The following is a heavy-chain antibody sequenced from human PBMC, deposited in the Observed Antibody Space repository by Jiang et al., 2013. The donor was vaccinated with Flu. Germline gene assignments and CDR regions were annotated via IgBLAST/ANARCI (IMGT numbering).Heavy chain of an antibody. CDR3: ARHGYSYGSWFDP. Sequence: IYYSGGTYYNPYPPRVESPLSVDTSENQFSLKLSSVTAADTAVYYCARHGYSYGSWFDPWGQGTLVTVSS. D-gene: IGHD5-18*01. J-gene: IGHJ5*02. CDR2: IYYSGGT. V-gene: IGHV4-39*01.